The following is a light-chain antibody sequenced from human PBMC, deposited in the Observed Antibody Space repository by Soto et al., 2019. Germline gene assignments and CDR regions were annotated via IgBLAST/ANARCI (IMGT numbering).Light chain of an antibody. CDR1: TSNIGRST. J-gene: IGLJ1*01. CDR3: ATWNDGVFV. Sequence: QSVLTQPPSASGNPGQRVTISCSGSTSNIGRSTVSWYQQFPGAAPKLLIYSNTLRPLGVPVRFSGSKSDTSASLAISGLQSEDEADYYCATWNDGVFVFGIGTKVTVL. V-gene: IGLV1-44*01. CDR2: SNT.